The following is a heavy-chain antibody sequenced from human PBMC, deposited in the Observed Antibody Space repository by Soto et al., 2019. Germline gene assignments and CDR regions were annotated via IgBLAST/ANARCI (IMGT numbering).Heavy chain of an antibody. D-gene: IGHD3-10*01. CDR3: ARLDSGFGATMDV. J-gene: IGHJ6*02. CDR2: IDYSGTT. V-gene: IGHV4-39*01. Sequence: PSETLSLTCTVSGGSISSSNYYWGWIRQPPGKGLEWIGSIDYSGTTYYNPSLKSRVTISFDTSKNQFSLKLSSVTAADTAVYYCARLDSGFGATMDVWGQGTTVTVSS. CDR1: GGSISSSNYY.